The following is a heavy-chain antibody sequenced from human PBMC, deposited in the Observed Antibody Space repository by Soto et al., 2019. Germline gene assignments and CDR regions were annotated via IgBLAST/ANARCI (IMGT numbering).Heavy chain of an antibody. Sequence: QMQLVQSGPEVKKPGTSVKVSCKASGFTFTSSAMQWVRQARGQRLEWIGWIVVGSGNTNYAQNFQERVTITRDMPTRTAYMELSSRRSEDTAVYYCAGMTYYYDSRPTEGLWGQGTLVTVSS. CDR1: GFTFTSSA. V-gene: IGHV1-58*02. J-gene: IGHJ4*02. CDR2: IVVGSGNT. CDR3: AGMTYYYDSRPTEGL. D-gene: IGHD3-22*01.